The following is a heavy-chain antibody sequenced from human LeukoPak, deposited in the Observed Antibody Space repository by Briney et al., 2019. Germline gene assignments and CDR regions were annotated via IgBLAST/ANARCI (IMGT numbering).Heavy chain of an antibody. D-gene: IGHD2-2*01. CDR3: AKDSYGTRYFDY. CDR1: GFTFSSHA. J-gene: IGHJ4*02. V-gene: IGHV3-23*01. Sequence: GGSLGLSCAASGFTFSSHALSWVRQAPGKGLEWVSSLSGSGYNTYYADSVKGRFTISRDNSKNTVYLQMNSLRAEDTAVYYCAKDSYGTRYFDYWGQGTLVTVSS. CDR2: LSGSGYNT.